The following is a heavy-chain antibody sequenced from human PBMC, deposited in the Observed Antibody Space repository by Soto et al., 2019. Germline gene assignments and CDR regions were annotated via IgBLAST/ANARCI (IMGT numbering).Heavy chain of an antibody. CDR1: GGSFSGYY. D-gene: IGHD2-21*01. CDR3: ARGLQIPRYGMDV. Sequence: ETLSLTCDVYGGSFSGYYWCSIRQPPGKGLEWIGEINHSGSTNYNPSLKSRVTISVDTSKNQFSLKLSSVTAADTAVYYCARGLQIPRYGMDVWGQGTTVTVSS. CDR2: INHSGST. V-gene: IGHV4-34*01. J-gene: IGHJ6*02.